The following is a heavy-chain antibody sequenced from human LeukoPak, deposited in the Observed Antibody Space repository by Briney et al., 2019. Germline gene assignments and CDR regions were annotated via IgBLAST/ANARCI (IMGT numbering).Heavy chain of an antibody. CDR1: GFTFRTYW. D-gene: IGHD5-12*01. CDR3: ARDRATSDY. J-gene: IGHJ4*02. CDR2: ISSSGSTM. Sequence: GGSLRLSCAASGFTFRTYWMSWFRQAPGKGLEWVSYISSSGSTMYYADSVRGRFTISRDNAKNSLYLQMNSLRAEDTAVYYCARDRATSDYWGQGTLVTVSS. V-gene: IGHV3-11*01.